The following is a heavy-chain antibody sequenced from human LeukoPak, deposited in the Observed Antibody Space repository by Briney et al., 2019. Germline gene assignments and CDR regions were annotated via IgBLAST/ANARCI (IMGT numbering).Heavy chain of an antibody. CDR1: GGSFSGYY. D-gene: IGHD3-22*01. J-gene: IGHJ4*02. CDR2: IYHSGST. Sequence: SETLSLTCAVYGGSFSGYYWSWIRQPPGKGLEWIGYIYHSGSTYYNPSLKSRVTISVDRSKNQFSLKLSSVTAADTAVYYCARVDDSSGYLGYWGQGTLVTVSS. V-gene: IGHV4-34*01. CDR3: ARVDDSSGYLGY.